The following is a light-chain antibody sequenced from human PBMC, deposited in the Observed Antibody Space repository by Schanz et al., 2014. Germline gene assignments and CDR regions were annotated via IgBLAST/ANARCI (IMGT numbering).Light chain of an antibody. J-gene: IGLJ2*01. V-gene: IGLV2-23*02. Sequence: QSALAQPASVSGSPGQSITISCTGTTRDVANHNIVSWYQQHPGKAPKLMIYDVSNRPSGVSNRFSGSKSGNTASLTISGLQAEDEADYYCCSYAGSSTLVFGGGTKLTVL. CDR2: DVS. CDR1: TRDVANHNI. CDR3: CSYAGSSTLV.